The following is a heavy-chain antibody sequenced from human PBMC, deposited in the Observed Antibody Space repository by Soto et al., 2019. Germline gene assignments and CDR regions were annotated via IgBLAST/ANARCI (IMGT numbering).Heavy chain of an antibody. J-gene: IGHJ4*02. V-gene: IGHV5-51*01. D-gene: IGHD5-12*01. CDR2: IYPGDSDT. CDR1: GYSFTSYW. Sequence: PGESLKMSFRCSGYSFTSYWIGWVRQMPGKVLEWMGIIYPGDSDTRYSPSFQGQVTISADKSISTAYLQWSSLKASDTAMYYCARQTYSGYDCFDYWGQGTLVTVSS. CDR3: ARQTYSGYDCFDY.